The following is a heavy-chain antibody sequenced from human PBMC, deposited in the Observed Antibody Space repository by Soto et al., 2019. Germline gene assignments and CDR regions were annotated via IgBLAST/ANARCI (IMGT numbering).Heavy chain of an antibody. Sequence: QVQLVESGGGVVQPGRSLRLSCAASGFAFGSYGMHWVRQAPGKGLEWVALISYDGSNEYYADSVKGRFTISRDNSKNTLYLQMNSLRADDTAVYYCAKDGNVYTSGWYAPSLDYRGQGTLITVSS. CDR2: ISYDGSNE. V-gene: IGHV3-30*18. D-gene: IGHD6-19*01. CDR1: GFAFGSYG. CDR3: AKDGNVYTSGWYAPSLDY. J-gene: IGHJ4*02.